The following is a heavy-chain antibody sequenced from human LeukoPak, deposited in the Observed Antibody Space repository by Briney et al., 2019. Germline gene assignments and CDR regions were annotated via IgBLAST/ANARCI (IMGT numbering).Heavy chain of an antibody. Sequence: SETLSLTCTVSGGSISSYYRSWIRQPAGKGLEWIGRIYTSGNTNYNPSLKSRVTMSVDTSKNQFSLKLSSVTAADTAVYYCARGTEIQLNSYYYYYIDVWGKGTTVTVSS. CDR2: IYTSGNT. CDR1: GGSISSYY. V-gene: IGHV4-4*07. D-gene: IGHD5-18*01. CDR3: ARGTEIQLNSYYYYYIDV. J-gene: IGHJ6*03.